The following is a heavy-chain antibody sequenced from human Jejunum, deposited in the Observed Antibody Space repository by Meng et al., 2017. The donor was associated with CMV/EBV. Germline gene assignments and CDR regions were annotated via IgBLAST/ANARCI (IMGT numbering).Heavy chain of an antibody. V-gene: IGHV3-11*01. CDR2: ISSTGSII. D-gene: IGHD6-6*01. CDR1: FSDYY. J-gene: IGHJ4*02. CDR3: ARIPSIASRPGRYSFDY. Sequence: FSDYYMAWISQGPGKGLEWLSYISSTGSIINYADSVKGRFTISRDNAKNSLHLQMNSLRAEDTAVYYCARIPSIASRPGRYSFDYWGQGTRVTVSS.